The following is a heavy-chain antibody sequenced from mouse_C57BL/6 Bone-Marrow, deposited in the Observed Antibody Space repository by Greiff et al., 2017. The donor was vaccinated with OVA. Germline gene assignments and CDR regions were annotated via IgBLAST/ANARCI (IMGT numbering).Heavy chain of an antibody. CDR3: ARLWDGYYSAWFAY. V-gene: IGHV1-61*01. CDR2: IYPSDSET. D-gene: IGHD2-3*01. CDR1: GYTFTSYW. Sequence: QVQLQQPGAELVRPGSSVKLSCKASGYTFTSYWMDWVKQRPGQGLEWIGNIYPSDSETHYNQKFKDKATLTVDKSSSTAYMQLSSLTSEDSAVYYCARLWDGYYSAWFAYWGQGTLVTVSA. J-gene: IGHJ3*01.